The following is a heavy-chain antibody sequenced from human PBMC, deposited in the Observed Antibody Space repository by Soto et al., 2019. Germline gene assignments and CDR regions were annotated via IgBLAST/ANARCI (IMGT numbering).Heavy chain of an antibody. Sequence: EVQLLESGGGLVQPGGSLRLSCAASGFTFSSYAMSWVRQAPGKGLGWVSAISGSGGSTYYADSVQGRFTISRDNSKNPLYLQMNSLRAEDPAVYYCVQDQVQIWLRDFDYWGQGTLVTVAS. D-gene: IGHD5-18*01. J-gene: IGHJ4*02. V-gene: IGHV3-23*01. CDR3: VQDQVQIWLRDFDY. CDR1: GFTFSSYA. CDR2: ISGSGGST.